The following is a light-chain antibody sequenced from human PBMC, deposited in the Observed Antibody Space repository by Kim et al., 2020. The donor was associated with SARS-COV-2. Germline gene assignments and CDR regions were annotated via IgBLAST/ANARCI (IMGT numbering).Light chain of an antibody. J-gene: IGKJ5*01. CDR2: WAS. Sequence: DIVMTQSPDSLAVSLGERATINCKSSQSVLYSSNNKNYLAWYQQKAGQPPKLLIYWASTRESGVPDRFSGSGSGTDFTLTISSLQAEDVAVYYCQQYYSARTFGQGTRLEIK. CDR3: QQYYSART. V-gene: IGKV4-1*01. CDR1: QSVLYSSNNKNY.